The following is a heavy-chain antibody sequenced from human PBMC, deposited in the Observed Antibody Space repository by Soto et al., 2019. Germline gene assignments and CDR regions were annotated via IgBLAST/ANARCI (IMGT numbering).Heavy chain of an antibody. CDR1: GGSISNYY. D-gene: IGHD6-13*01. V-gene: IGHV4-59*08. CDR2: IYYSGST. J-gene: IGHJ4*02. CDR3: ARHGPIAAAGTVFDY. Sequence: QVQLQESGPGLVKPSETLSLTCTVSGGSISNYYWSWIRQPPGKGLEWIGYIYYSGSTRYNPSLKSRVTRSVDTSKNQFSLKLSSVTAADTAVYYCARHGPIAAAGTVFDYWGQGTLVTVSS.